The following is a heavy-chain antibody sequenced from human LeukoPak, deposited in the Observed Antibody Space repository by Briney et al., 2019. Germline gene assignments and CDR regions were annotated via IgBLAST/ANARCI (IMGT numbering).Heavy chain of an antibody. J-gene: IGHJ4*02. D-gene: IGHD6-13*01. CDR3: ARAISSSWYRAGYYFDY. Sequence: SETLSLTCTVSGGSISSYYWSWIRQPPGKGLEWIGYIYYSGSTNYNPSLKSRVTISVDTSKNQFSLKLSSVTAADTAVYYCARAISSSWYRAGYYFDYWGQGTLVTVSS. V-gene: IGHV4-59*01. CDR2: IYYSGST. CDR1: GGSISSYY.